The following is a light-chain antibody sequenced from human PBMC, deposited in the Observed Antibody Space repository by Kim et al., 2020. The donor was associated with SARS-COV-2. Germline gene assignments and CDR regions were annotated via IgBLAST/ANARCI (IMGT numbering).Light chain of an antibody. Sequence: SASVGDRGTITWRASLGIKNGLAGYQQKPGKAPKLLIYATSTWQSGVPSRFSGSGSGTDFTLTISSLQPEDFATYYCQQANSFPDTLGQGTKLEI. CDR2: ATS. CDR3: QQANSFPDT. V-gene: IGKV1D-12*01. J-gene: IGKJ2*01. CDR1: LGIKNG.